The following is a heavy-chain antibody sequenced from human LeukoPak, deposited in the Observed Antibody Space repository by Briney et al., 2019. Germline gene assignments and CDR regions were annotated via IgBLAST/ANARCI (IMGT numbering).Heavy chain of an antibody. CDR2: ISWNNGSI. Sequence: GRSLRLSCAASGFTFDDYAMHWVRQAPGKGLEWVSGISWNNGSIGYADSVKGRFTISRDNAKNSLYLQMNSLRAEDTALYYCAKDKRSGRYYYYYGMDVWGQGTTVTVSS. CDR1: GFTFDDYA. V-gene: IGHV3-9*01. J-gene: IGHJ6*02. CDR3: AKDKRSGRYYYYYGMDV. D-gene: IGHD3-3*01.